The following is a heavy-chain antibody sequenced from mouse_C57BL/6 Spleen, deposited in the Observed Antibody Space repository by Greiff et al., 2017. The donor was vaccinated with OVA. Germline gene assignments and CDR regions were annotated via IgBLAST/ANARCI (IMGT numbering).Heavy chain of an antibody. CDR2: IYPGSGST. J-gene: IGHJ3*01. D-gene: IGHD1-1*01. Sequence: QVQLKEPGAELVKPGASVKMSCKASGYTFTSYWITWVKQRPGQGLEWIGDIYPGSGSTNYNEKFKSKATLTVDTSSSTAYMQLSSLTSEDSAVYYCARGDYYGSSYAPDWGQGTLVTVSA. CDR1: GYTFTSYW. CDR3: ARGDYYGSSYAPD. V-gene: IGHV1-55*01.